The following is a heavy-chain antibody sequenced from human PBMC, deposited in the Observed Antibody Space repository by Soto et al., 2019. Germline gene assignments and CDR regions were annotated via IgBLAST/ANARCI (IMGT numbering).Heavy chain of an antibody. CDR2: ISGSGGTT. CDR1: GFTFSSYG. V-gene: IGHV3-23*01. J-gene: IGHJ6*02. CDR3: AKMVTADYYYGMDV. Sequence: GGSLRLSCAASGFTFSSYGRSWVRQAQGKGLEWVSAISGSGGTTYYADSVDSVKGRFTISRDNSKNTLYLQMDSLRAEDTAVYYCAKMVTADYYYGMDVWGQGTTVTVSS. D-gene: IGHD2-2*01.